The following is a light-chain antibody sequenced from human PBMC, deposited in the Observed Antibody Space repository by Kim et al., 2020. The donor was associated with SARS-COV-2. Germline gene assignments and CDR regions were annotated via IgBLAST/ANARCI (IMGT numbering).Light chain of an antibody. V-gene: IGLV2-14*03. CDR3: SSYTSRSTLAV. Sequence: QSITISCTGTSSHVGAYNYVSWYQQHPGKAPKLMIYDVSNRPSGVSNRFSGSKSGNTASLTIAGLQTEDEADYYCSSYTSRSTLAVFGGGTQLTVL. CDR1: SSHVGAYNY. CDR2: DVS. J-gene: IGLJ3*02.